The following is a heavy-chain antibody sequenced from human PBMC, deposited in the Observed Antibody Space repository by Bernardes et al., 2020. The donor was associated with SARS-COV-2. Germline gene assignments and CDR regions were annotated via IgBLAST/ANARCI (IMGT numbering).Heavy chain of an antibody. J-gene: IGHJ4*02. CDR1: GTSITNASYR. V-gene: IGHV4-39*01. Sequence: SETLSLTCSVSGTSITNASYRWGWIRQPPGTGLEWIGSLSYGGNTYYTPSPRILVTISADTSATKFSLKLTSVTAADTAVYFCARLKVLRHLDWSLSWLEFNFLSWGQGTLVTVSS. CDR3: ARLKVLRHLDWSLSWLEFNFLS. D-gene: IGHD3-9*01. CDR2: LSYGGNT.